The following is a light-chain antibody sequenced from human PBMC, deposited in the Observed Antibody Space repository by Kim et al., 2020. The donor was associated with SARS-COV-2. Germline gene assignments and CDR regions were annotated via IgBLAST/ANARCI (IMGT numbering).Light chain of an antibody. J-gene: IGLJ3*02. CDR2: QHT. Sequence: SVSPGKTSRITCSGSKLGDKYAYWYQKKPGQSPVLVIYQHTKRPSGISQRFSGSSSGNTATLTISRAQTMDEADYYCQAWDSSTAVFGGGTQLTVL. V-gene: IGLV3-1*01. CDR1: KLGDKY. CDR3: QAWDSSTAV.